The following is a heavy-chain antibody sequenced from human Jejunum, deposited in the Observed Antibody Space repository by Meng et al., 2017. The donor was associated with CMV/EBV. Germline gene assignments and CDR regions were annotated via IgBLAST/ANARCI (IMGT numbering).Heavy chain of an antibody. J-gene: IGHJ3*02. V-gene: IGHV3-11*01. Sequence: SGFTFSDYYMSWIRQAPRKGLEWVSYISANGTTVFYADSVKGRFTISRDNAKNSLYLQMDSQRSEDTAVYYCARSFLGVGDVFDIWGQGTMVTVSS. CDR1: GFTFSDYY. CDR3: ARSFLGVGDVFDI. D-gene: IGHD1-26*01. CDR2: ISANGTTV.